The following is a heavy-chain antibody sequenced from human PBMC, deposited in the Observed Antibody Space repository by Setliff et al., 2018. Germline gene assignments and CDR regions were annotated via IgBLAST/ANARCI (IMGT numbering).Heavy chain of an antibody. CDR1: GFTFSNAW. CDR3: TTWPENGGYYYYYYMDV. J-gene: IGHJ6*03. V-gene: IGHV3-15*01. CDR2: IKSKADGGTT. Sequence: PGESLKISCAASGFTFSNAWMTWVRQAPGKGLEWVGRIKSKADGGTTDYVAPVKGRFTISRDDSKNTLFLQMNNLKIEDTAVYYRTTWPENGGYYYYYYMDVWGKGTTVTVSS. D-gene: IGHD3-16*01.